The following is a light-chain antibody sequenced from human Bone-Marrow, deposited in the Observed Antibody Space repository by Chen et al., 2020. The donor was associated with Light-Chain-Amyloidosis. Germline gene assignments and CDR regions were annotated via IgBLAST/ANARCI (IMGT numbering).Light chain of an antibody. CDR2: DAS. V-gene: IGKV1-33*01. Sequence: DIQMTQSPSSLSASVGDRVTITCRASQDVSNYLNWYQQKPGKAPKLLIYDASKLREGVPSRFNGRGSGTDFTLTISSLQPEDIATFYCQQYEGLPLTFGGGTKVEIK. J-gene: IGKJ4*01. CDR1: QDVSNY. CDR3: QQYEGLPLT.